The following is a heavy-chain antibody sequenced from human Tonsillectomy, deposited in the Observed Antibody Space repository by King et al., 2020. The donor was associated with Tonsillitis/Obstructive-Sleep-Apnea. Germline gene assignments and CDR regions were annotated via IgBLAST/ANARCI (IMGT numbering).Heavy chain of an antibody. V-gene: IGHV4-31*03. D-gene: IGHD5-24*01. CDR1: GGSISSGGYS. CDR2: IYYSGST. Sequence: QLQESGPGLVKASQTLSLTCTVSGGSISSGGYSCSWIRQHPGKGLVWIGYIYYSGSTYYNPSLTSRVTISVDTSKNQFSLNLTSVTAADTAVYYCDRAPKRDGYNFWGQGTLVTVSS. CDR3: DRAPKRDGYNF. J-gene: IGHJ4*02.